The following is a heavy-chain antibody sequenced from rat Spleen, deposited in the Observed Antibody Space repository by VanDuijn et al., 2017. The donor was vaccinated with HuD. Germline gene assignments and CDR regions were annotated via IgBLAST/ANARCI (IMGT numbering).Heavy chain of an antibody. CDR3: TTYSDYATSPFAY. Sequence: EVQLVDHGGGLVQPGRSLKLSCVTSGFTFNNYWMTWIRQAPKKGLEWIATITSGGSDTYYSDSVKGRFTISRDNAKNTLSLQMDSLRTEDTATYYCTTYSDYATSPFAYWGRGTLVTVSS. CDR1: GFTFNNYW. CDR2: ITSGGSDT. D-gene: IGHD1-6*01. J-gene: IGHJ3*01. V-gene: IGHV5-31*01.